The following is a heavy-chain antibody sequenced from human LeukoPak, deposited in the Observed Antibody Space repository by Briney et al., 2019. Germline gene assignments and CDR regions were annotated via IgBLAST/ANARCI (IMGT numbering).Heavy chain of an antibody. CDR3: ASALPEPTTGWFDP. V-gene: IGHV1-69*05. CDR1: GGTFTSYS. D-gene: IGHD1-14*01. J-gene: IGHJ5*02. Sequence: SVKVPCKASGGTFTSYSVSWGRQGQGQGREWMGRIIPSFGRAKYAQKFEGGGTINTDEYTRKDYMEMRRLRSDDTAVYYCASALPEPTTGWFDPWGQGTLVTVSS. CDR2: IIPSFGRA.